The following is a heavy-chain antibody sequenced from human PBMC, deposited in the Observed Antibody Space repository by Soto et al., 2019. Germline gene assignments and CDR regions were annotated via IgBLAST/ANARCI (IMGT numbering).Heavy chain of an antibody. J-gene: IGHJ6*02. CDR1: GFSFNRHW. D-gene: IGHD3-22*01. V-gene: IGHV3-7*01. CDR2: IKRDGSEK. CDR3: ARDPYYYDSHYYYGMDV. Sequence: LRLSCAASGFSFNRHWMSWFLQSPGKGLQWVASIKRDGSEKYYVDSVKGRFTISRDNVKNSLSLQMNSLRAEDTAVYYCARDPYYYDSHYYYGMDVWGQGTTVTVSS.